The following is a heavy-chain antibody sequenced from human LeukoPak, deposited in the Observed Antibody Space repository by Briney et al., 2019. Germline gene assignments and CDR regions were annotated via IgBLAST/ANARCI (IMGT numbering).Heavy chain of an antibody. J-gene: IGHJ4*02. CDR1: GGSISSSSSY. V-gene: IGHV4-39*01. D-gene: IGHD3-22*01. Sequence: SETLSLTCTVSGGSISSSSSYWGWIRQPPGKGLEWIGSIYYSGSTYYNPSLKSRVTISVDTSKNQFSLKLSSVTAADTAVYYCARRHYYDSSGYLSFDYWGQGTLVTVSS. CDR3: ARRHYYDSSGYLSFDY. CDR2: IYYSGST.